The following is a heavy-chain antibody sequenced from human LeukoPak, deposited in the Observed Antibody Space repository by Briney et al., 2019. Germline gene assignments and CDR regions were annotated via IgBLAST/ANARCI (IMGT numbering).Heavy chain of an antibody. V-gene: IGHV3-23*01. D-gene: IGHD1-26*01. Sequence: GGSLRLSCAASGFTFSSYAMSWVRQAPGKGLEWVSAISGSGGSTYYADSVKGRFTISRDNSRKTLYLQINSLRAEETAVYYCAKGKWALVVPAILGAARGYWGQGTLVTVSP. CDR1: GFTFSSYA. J-gene: IGHJ4*02. CDR3: AKGKWALVVPAILGAARGY. CDR2: ISGSGGST.